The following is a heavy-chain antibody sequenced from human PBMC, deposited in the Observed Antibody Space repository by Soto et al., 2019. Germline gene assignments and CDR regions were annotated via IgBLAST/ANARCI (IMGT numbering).Heavy chain of an antibody. Sequence: GESLKISCNGSGYSFTSYWIGWVRQMPGKGLEWMGIIYPGDSDTRYSPSFQGQVTISADKSISTAYLQWSSLKASDTAMYYCARLSPACSGGSCYLGWFDPWGQGTLVTVS. J-gene: IGHJ5*02. CDR2: IYPGDSDT. V-gene: IGHV5-51*01. CDR3: ARLSPACSGGSCYLGWFDP. D-gene: IGHD2-15*01. CDR1: GYSFTSYW.